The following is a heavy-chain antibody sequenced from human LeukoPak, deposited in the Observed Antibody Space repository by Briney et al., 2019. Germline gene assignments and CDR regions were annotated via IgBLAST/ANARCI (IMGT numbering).Heavy chain of an antibody. CDR1: GFTFSDYY. CDR2: ISSSSSYT. V-gene: IGHV3-11*06. D-gene: IGHD3-10*01. Sequence: GGSLRLSCAASGFTFSDYYMSWIRQAPGKGLEWVSYISSSSSYTNYADSVKGRFTISRDNAKNSLYLQMNSLRAEDTAVYYCVRDRRDYYGSGSYYWDYWGQGTLVTVSS. CDR3: VRDRRDYYGSGSYYWDY. J-gene: IGHJ4*02.